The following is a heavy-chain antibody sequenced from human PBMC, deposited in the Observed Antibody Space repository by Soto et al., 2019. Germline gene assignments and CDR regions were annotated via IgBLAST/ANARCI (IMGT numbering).Heavy chain of an antibody. CDR2: ISSNGGST. J-gene: IGHJ4*02. Sequence: GGSLRLSCSASGFTFSSYAMHWVRQAPGKGLEYVSAISSNGGSTYYADSVKGRFTISRDNSKNTLYLQMSSLRAEDTAVYYCVKDAAKRYYDSSGYLSYYWGQGTLVTVSS. V-gene: IGHV3-64D*06. D-gene: IGHD3-22*01. CDR3: VKDAAKRYYDSSGYLSYY. CDR1: GFTFSSYA.